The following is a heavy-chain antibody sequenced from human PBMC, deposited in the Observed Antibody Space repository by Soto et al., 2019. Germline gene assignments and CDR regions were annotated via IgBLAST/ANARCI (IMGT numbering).Heavy chain of an antibody. V-gene: IGHV4-34*01. CDR3: ARESHDILTGPPWVWYFDL. CDR2: INDRGSI. Sequence: QVQLQQWGAGPLRPLETLSLTCGVAGGSFSGYYWAWIRQSPGKGLEWIGEINDRGSINYNPSLKSRVRSSVDTSKNHYSLNLGSVTAADTAVYYCARESHDILTGPPWVWYFDLWGRGTLVTVSS. D-gene: IGHD3-9*01. J-gene: IGHJ2*01. CDR1: GGSFSGYY.